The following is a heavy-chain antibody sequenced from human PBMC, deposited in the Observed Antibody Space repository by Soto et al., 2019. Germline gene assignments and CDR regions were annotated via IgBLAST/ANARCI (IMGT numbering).Heavy chain of an antibody. CDR2: ISDNGSTI. J-gene: IGHJ4*02. CDR1: GFTFSDYY. V-gene: IGHV3-11*01. D-gene: IGHD3-16*01. CDR3: ARDIMTTFGGIVVTGGFDY. Sequence: QVQLVESGGGLVKPGGSLRLSCAASGFTFSDYYISWIRQAPGKGLEWVSYISDNGSTIYYADSVKGRFTISRDNAKNSLYLQMNTLRAEDTAVYYSARDIMTTFGGIVVTGGFDYWGQGTLVTVSS.